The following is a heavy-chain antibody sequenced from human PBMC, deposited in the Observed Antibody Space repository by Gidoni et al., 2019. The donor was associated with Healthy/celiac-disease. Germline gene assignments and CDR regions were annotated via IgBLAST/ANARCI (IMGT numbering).Heavy chain of an antibody. CDR1: GGSFSGYY. CDR2: INHSGST. CDR3: ARGPYYDILTGYYISYFDY. J-gene: IGHJ4*02. D-gene: IGHD3-9*01. Sequence: QVQLQQWGAGLLKPSETLSLTCAVHGGSFSGYYWSWIRQPPGKGLEWIGEINHSGSTNYNPSLKSRVTISVDTSKNQFSLKLSSVTAADTAVYYCARGPYYDILTGYYISYFDYWGQGTLVTVSS. V-gene: IGHV4-34*01.